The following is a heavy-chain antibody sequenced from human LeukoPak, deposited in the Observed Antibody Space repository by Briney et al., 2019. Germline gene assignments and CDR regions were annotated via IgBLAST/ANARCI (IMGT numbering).Heavy chain of an antibody. Sequence: GGSLRLSCAASGFTSSSYSMNWVRQAPGKGLEWVSSISSSSSYIYYADSVKGRFTISRDNAKNSLYLQMNSLRAEDTAVYYCARDRTPRYFDLWGRGTLVTVSS. J-gene: IGHJ2*01. CDR3: ARDRTPRYFDL. D-gene: IGHD2-15*01. CDR2: ISSSSSYI. CDR1: GFTSSSYS. V-gene: IGHV3-21*01.